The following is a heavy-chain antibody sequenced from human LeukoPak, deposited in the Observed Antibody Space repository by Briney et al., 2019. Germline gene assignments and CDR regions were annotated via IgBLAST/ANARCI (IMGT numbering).Heavy chain of an antibody. J-gene: IGHJ6*02. V-gene: IGHV3-30-3*01. CDR2: ISYDGSNR. CDR1: GFTFDDYA. CDR3: ARVLYSGSYVYYYYGMDV. Sequence: TGGSLRLSCAASGFTFDDYAMHWVRQAPGKGLEWVAVISYDGSNRYYADSVKGRFTISRDNSKNTLYLQMNSLRAEDTAVYYCARVLYSGSYVYYYYGMDVWGQGTTVTVSS. D-gene: IGHD1-26*01.